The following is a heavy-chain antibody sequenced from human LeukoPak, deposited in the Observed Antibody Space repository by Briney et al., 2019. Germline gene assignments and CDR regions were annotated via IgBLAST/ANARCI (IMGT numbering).Heavy chain of an antibody. CDR1: GGSISSYY. Sequence: SETLSLTCTVSGGSISSYYWSWIRQPAGKGLEWIGRIYTSGSTNYNPSLKSRVTMSVDTSKNQFSLKLSSVTAADTAVYYCARGVVVVAATLYNWFVPWGQGALGTVSS. CDR2: IYTSGST. D-gene: IGHD2-15*01. CDR3: ARGVVVVAATLYNWFVP. V-gene: IGHV4-4*07. J-gene: IGHJ5*02.